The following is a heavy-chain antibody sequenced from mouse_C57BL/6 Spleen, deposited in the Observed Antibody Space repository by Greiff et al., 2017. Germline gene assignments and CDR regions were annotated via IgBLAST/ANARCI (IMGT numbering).Heavy chain of an antibody. Sequence: EVQLVESGGGLVKPGGSLTLSCAASGFTFSDYGMHWVRQAPEKGLEWVAYICSGSSTIYYADTVKGRFTLSRDTAKNTFFLQMTSLRSEDAAMYYCARVRYGNPGSWFAYWGQGTLVTVSA. V-gene: IGHV5-17*01. J-gene: IGHJ3*01. CDR2: ICSGSSTI. D-gene: IGHD2-10*02. CDR3: ARVRYGNPGSWFAY. CDR1: GFTFSDYG.